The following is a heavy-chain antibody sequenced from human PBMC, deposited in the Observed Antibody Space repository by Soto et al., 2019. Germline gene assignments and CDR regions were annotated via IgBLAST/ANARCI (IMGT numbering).Heavy chain of an antibody. J-gene: IGHJ6*02. CDR3: ARDIVVVPAADYYYYYYGMDV. CDR2: ISVYNGNT. V-gene: IGHV1-18*01. CDR1: GYSFNSYG. Sequence: GASVKVSCKASGYSFNSYGISWVRQAPGQGLEWMGWISVYNGNTNYAQKLQGRVTMTTDTSTSTAYMELRSLRSDDTAVYYCARDIVVVPAADYYYYYYGMDVWGQGTTVTVSS. D-gene: IGHD2-2*01.